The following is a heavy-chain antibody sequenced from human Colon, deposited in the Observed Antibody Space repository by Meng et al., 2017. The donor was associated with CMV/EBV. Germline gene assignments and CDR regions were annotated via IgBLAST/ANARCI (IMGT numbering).Heavy chain of an antibody. V-gene: IGHV3-23*01. CDR2: ITGSGNLA. Sequence: GGSLRLSCSTSGFTFADFAMAWVRQAPGKGLQWVAAITGSGNLAYYADSLRGRVTISRDNFRQTVFLQMQNLRGDDTAVYYCATRYCGGNTCYLDYWGQGTLVTVSS. CDR3: ATRYCGGNTCYLDY. CDR1: GFTFADFA. D-gene: IGHD2-21*01. J-gene: IGHJ4*02.